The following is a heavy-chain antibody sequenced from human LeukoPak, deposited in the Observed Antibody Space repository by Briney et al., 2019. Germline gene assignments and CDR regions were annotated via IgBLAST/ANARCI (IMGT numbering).Heavy chain of an antibody. V-gene: IGHV3-21*01. D-gene: IGHD2-8*02. CDR1: GFTFSSYS. J-gene: IGHJ3*02. Sequence: PGGSLRLSCAASGFTFSSYSMNWVRQAPGKGLEWVSSISSSSSYIYYADSVKGRFTISRDNAKNSLYLQMNSLRVEDTAVYFCARDSTGWQADSFDIWGQGTMVTVSS. CDR3: ARDSTGWQADSFDI. CDR2: ISSSSSYI.